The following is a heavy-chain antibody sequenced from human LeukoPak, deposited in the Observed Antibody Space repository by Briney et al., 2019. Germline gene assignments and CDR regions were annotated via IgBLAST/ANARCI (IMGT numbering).Heavy chain of an antibody. J-gene: IGHJ4*02. Sequence: GGSLRLSCAASGFTFSTYGMHWVRQAPGKGLEWVALIRYDGTNDYYADSVKGRFTVSRDNSKNTLYLQMNSLRPEDTAVYYCAKDDGGSYGIWGQGTLVTVSS. D-gene: IGHD5-18*01. CDR1: GFTFSTYG. V-gene: IGHV3-30*02. CDR3: AKDDGGSYGI. CDR2: IRYDGTND.